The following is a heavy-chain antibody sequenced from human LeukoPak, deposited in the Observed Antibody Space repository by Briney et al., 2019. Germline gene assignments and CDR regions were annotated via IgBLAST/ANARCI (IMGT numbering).Heavy chain of an antibody. CDR1: GGSISSGGYY. Sequence: PSQTLSLTCTVSGGSISSGGYYWSWIRQPPGKGLEWIGEINHSGSTNYNPSLKSRVTISVDTSKNQFSLKLSSVTAADTAVYYCARESRLHGFGYWGQGTLVTVSS. CDR3: ARESRLHGFGY. CDR2: INHSGST. V-gene: IGHV4-30-2*01. D-gene: IGHD5-24*01. J-gene: IGHJ4*02.